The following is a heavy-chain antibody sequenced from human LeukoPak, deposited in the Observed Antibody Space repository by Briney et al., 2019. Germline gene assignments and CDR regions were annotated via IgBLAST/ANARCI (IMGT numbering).Heavy chain of an antibody. Sequence: GVSLRLSCTASGVTFSTYAMTWVRQAPGEGLEWVSTISANGGSTYYADSVKGRFSISRDNSRNTVWLQMNSLRAEDTAVYYCAKDFYDFAYWGQGTLVTVSS. J-gene: IGHJ4*02. CDR1: GVTFSTYA. D-gene: IGHD2/OR15-2a*01. V-gene: IGHV3-23*01. CDR3: AKDFYDFAY. CDR2: ISANGGST.